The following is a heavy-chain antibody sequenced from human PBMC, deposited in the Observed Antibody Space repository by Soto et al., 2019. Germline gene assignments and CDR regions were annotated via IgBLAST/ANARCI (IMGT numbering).Heavy chain of an antibody. V-gene: IGHV3-30-3*01. CDR3: ARAYGPHPTTRAVDC. J-gene: IGHJ4*02. CDR2: ISSDGSIT. D-gene: IGHD4-17*01. Sequence: QVQLVESGGGLVQPGRSLRLSCVASGFTFSTYALHWVRQAPGKGLEWVALISSDGSITFYADSVRGRFTISRDNSKNPLYLKMNSLSPGDRALYYCARAYGPHPTTRAVDCGGQGPLVTLSS. CDR1: GFTFSTYA.